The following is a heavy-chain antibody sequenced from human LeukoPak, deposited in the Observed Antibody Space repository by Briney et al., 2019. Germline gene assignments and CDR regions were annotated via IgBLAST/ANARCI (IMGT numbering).Heavy chain of an antibody. V-gene: IGHV4-4*07. Sequence: PGGSLRLSCTVSGFTFGDHAMSWIRQPAGKGLEWIGRINTSGSTNYNPSLKSRVTISVDTSKNQFSLKLSSVTAADTAVYYCARDFNDFWSGYSGRMRPYGVWGQGTLVTVSS. CDR3: ARDFNDFWSGYSGRMRPYGV. CDR1: GFTFGDHA. CDR2: INTSGST. D-gene: IGHD3-3*01. J-gene: IGHJ4*02.